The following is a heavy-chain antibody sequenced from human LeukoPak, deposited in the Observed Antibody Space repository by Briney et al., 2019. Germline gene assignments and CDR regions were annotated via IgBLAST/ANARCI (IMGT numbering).Heavy chain of an antibody. CDR1: GFTFSNAW. CDR2: IKSKTDGGTT. J-gene: IGHJ4*02. Sequence: GGSLRLSCAASGFTFSNAWMSWVRQAPGKGLEWVGRIKSKTDGGTTDYAAPVKGRFTISRDDSKNTLYLQMNSLKTEDTAAYYCTTDSGWYGTYFDYWGQGTLVTVSS. CDR3: TTDSGWYGTYFDY. D-gene: IGHD6-19*01. V-gene: IGHV3-15*01.